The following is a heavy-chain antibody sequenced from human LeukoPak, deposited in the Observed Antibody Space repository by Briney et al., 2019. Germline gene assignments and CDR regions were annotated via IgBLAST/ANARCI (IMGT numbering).Heavy chain of an antibody. CDR1: EFTFVRYA. D-gene: IGHD6-13*01. CDR3: VRDPSYGSSWYYYMDV. V-gene: IGHV3-21*05. J-gene: IGHJ6*03. CDR2: ISSSSFKI. Sequence: GGSLRLSCVASEFTFVRYATNWVRQAPGKGLEWVSYISSSSFKIGYADSVKGRFTISRDNPKNSLYLQMDSLRVEDTAVYYCVRDPSYGSSWYYYMDVWGKGTTVTVSS.